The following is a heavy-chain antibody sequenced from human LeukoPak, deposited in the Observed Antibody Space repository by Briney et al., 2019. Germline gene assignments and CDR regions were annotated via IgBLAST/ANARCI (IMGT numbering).Heavy chain of an antibody. CDR2: IWHDGSHK. J-gene: IGHJ3*01. Sequence: HSGGSLRLSCAASGFTFSTYGMHWVRQAPGKGLEWVTVIWHDGSHKDYADSVKGRFTISRDNSKNTLYLQMNDLRAEDTAVYFCVRGWGSNVYASAFDVWGQGTMVTVSS. CDR1: GFTFSTYG. V-gene: IGHV3-33*01. CDR3: VRGWGSNVYASAFDV. D-gene: IGHD3-16*01.